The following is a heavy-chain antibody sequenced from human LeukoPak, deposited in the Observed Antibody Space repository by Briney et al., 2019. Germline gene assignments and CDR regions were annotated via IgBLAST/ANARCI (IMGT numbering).Heavy chain of an antibody. CDR3: SPGGSSSPFDY. Sequence: VASVKVSCKASGYTFTSYYMHWVRQAPGQGLEWMGIINPSGGSTSYPQKLQGRITITSDPATNTVYMEPSSLRPDGTAVYFVSPGGSSSPFDYWGQGTLVTVSS. D-gene: IGHD6-6*01. J-gene: IGHJ4*02. CDR1: GYTFTSYY. V-gene: IGHV1-46*01. CDR2: INPSGGST.